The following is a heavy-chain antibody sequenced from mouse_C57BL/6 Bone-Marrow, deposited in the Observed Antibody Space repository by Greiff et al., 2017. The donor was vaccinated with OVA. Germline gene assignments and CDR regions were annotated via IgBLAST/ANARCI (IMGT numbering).Heavy chain of an antibody. V-gene: IGHV1-42*01. Sequence: EVQLQQSGPELVKPGASVKISCKASGYSFTGYYMNWVKQSPEKSLEWIGEINPSTGGTTYNQKFKAKATLTVDKSSSTAYRQLKSLTSEDSAVYYCARGGTAQGPYYFDYWGQGTTLTVSS. CDR2: INPSTGGT. J-gene: IGHJ2*01. CDR1: GYSFTGYY. D-gene: IGHD3-2*02. CDR3: ARGGTAQGPYYFDY.